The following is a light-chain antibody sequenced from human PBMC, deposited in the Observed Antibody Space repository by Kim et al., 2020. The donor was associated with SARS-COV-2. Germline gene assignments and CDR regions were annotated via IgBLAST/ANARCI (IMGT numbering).Light chain of an antibody. CDR2: ATS. CDR3: QQLDSYPIT. Sequence: IQLTQSPSSLSTSVGDRVTITCRASQVISSYVAWYQQKPGKAPKLLIYATSTLQTGVPSRFSGSGSETEFTLSISSLQPEDFATYYCQQLDSYPITFCQGTRLEIK. V-gene: IGKV1-9*01. CDR1: QVISSY. J-gene: IGKJ5*01.